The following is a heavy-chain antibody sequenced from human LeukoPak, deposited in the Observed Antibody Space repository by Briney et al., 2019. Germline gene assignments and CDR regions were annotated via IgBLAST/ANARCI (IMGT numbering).Heavy chain of an antibody. J-gene: IGHJ5*02. D-gene: IGHD6-6*01. CDR1: GYSISSGYY. CDR2: IYHSGSN. V-gene: IGHV4-38-2*01. Sequence: SETLSLTCAVSGYSISSGYYWGWIRQPPGKGLEWIGSIYHSGSNYYNPSLKRRVTISVDTSKNQFSLKLSSVTAADTAVYYCARPGEYSSSSEGWFDPWGQGTLVTVSS. CDR3: ARPGEYSSSSEGWFDP.